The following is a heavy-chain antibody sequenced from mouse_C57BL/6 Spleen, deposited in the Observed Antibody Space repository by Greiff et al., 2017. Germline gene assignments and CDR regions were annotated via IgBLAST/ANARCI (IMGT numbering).Heavy chain of an antibody. V-gene: IGHV1-5*01. CDR3: TRSAGLRRAWFAY. CDR2: IYPGNSDT. CDR1: GYTFTSYW. Sequence: EVQLVESGTVLARPGASVKMSCKTSGYTFTSYWMHWVKQRPGQGLEWIGDIYPGNSDTSYNQKFKGKAKLTAVTSASTAYMELSCLTNEDSAVYYCTRSAGLRRAWFAYWGQGTLVTVSA. J-gene: IGHJ3*01. D-gene: IGHD2-4*01.